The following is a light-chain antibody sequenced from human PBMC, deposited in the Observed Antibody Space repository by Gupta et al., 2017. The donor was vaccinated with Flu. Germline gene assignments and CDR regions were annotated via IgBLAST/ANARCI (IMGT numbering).Light chain of an antibody. CDR3: CSYAGSYTLV. CDR1: SSDVGGYNY. Sequence: QSALTQPRSVSGSPGQSVTISCTGTSSDVGGYNYVSCYQQHPGKAPKLMIYDVSKRPSGVPDRFSGSKSGNTDSLTISGLQAEDEADDYCCSYAGSYTLVLGGGTKM. CDR2: DVS. V-gene: IGLV2-11*01. J-gene: IGLJ2*01.